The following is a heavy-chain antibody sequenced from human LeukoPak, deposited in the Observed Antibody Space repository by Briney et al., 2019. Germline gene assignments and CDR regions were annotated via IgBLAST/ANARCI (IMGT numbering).Heavy chain of an antibody. Sequence: GGSLRLSCAASGFTFTTYTMHWLRQAPGKGLEWVSSISSRSSHIDYTDSVKGRFIISRDNAKNSLYLQMNSLRAEDTAVYYCAREGNSWYDYWGQGTLVTISS. CDR1: GFTFTTYT. J-gene: IGHJ4*02. CDR2: ISSRSSHI. D-gene: IGHD6-13*01. V-gene: IGHV3-21*01. CDR3: AREGNSWYDY.